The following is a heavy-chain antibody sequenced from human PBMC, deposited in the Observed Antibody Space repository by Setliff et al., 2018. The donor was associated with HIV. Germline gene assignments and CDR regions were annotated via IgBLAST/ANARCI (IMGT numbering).Heavy chain of an antibody. J-gene: IGHJ4*02. CDR3: TTGGYDGIIDY. CDR2: IKSKIDGGTT. D-gene: IGHD5-12*01. V-gene: IGHV3-15*01. CDR1: GFTFNDVW. Sequence: GGPLRLSCTASGFTFNDVWMSWVSQAPGKGLEWVGRIKSKIDGGTTDYAAPVKGRFTISKDDSKNTLHLQMNSLKTEDTAVYYCTTGGYDGIIDYWGQGTLVTVTS.